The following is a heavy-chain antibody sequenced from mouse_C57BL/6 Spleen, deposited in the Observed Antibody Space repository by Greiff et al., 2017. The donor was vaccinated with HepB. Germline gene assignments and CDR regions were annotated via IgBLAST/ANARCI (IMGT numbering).Heavy chain of an antibody. CDR1: GYTFTTYP. Sequence: VHLVESGAELVKPGASVKMSCKASGYTFTTYPIEWMKQNHGKSLEWIGNFHPYNDDTKYNEKFKGKATLTVEKSSSTVYLELSRLTSDDSAVYYCARSLTAQATWFAYWGQGTLVTVSA. V-gene: IGHV1-47*01. J-gene: IGHJ3*01. D-gene: IGHD3-2*02. CDR2: FHPYNDDT. CDR3: ARSLTAQATWFAY.